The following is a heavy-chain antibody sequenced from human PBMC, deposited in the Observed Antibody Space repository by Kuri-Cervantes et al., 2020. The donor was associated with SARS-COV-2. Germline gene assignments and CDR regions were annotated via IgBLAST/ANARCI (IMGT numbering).Heavy chain of an antibody. CDR3: AKDQFREQLDPMDV. V-gene: IGHV3-30*02. CDR1: GFTFSSYG. CDR2: IRYDGSNK. D-gene: IGHD6-6*01. J-gene: IGHJ6*03. Sequence: GESLKISCAASGFTFSSYGMHGVRQAPGKGLEWVAFIRYDGSNKYYADSVKGRFTISRDNSKNTLYLQMNSLRAEDTAVYYCAKDQFREQLDPMDVWGKGTTVTVSS.